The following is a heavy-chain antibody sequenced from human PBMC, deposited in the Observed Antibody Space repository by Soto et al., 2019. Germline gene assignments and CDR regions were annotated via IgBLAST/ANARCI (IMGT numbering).Heavy chain of an antibody. V-gene: IGHV3-30*18. J-gene: IGHJ4*02. CDR2: ISYDGSNK. Sequence: QVQLVESGGGVVQPGRSLRLSCAASGFTFSSYGMHWVRQAPGKGLEWVAVISYDGSNKYYADSVKGRFTISRDNSKNTLDLQMNSLRAEDTAVYYCAKVGGGSDYWGQGTLVTVSS. D-gene: IGHD3-16*01. CDR3: AKVGGGSDY. CDR1: GFTFSSYG.